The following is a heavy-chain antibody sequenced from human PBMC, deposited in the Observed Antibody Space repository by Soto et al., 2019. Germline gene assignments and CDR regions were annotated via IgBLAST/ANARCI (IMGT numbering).Heavy chain of an antibody. D-gene: IGHD2-21*02. Sequence: SETLSLTCTVSGGSVSSGSYYWSWIRQPPGKGLEWIGYIYYSGSTNYNPSLKSRVTISVDTSKDQFSLKLSSVTAADTAVYYCAREEGCGGDCYSGFDYWGQGTLVTVSS. J-gene: IGHJ4*02. V-gene: IGHV4-61*01. CDR3: AREEGCGGDCYSGFDY. CDR2: IYYSGST. CDR1: GGSVSSGSYY.